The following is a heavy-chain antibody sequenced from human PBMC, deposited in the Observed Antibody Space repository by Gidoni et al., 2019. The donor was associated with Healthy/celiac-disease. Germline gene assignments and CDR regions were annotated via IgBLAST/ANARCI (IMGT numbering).Heavy chain of an antibody. CDR2: IITILGIA. J-gene: IGHJ4*02. CDR1: GGTFSSYA. D-gene: IGHD3-22*01. V-gene: IGHV1-69*04. CDR3: ARAHEYYYDSSGYYVG. Sequence: QVQLVQSGAEVKKPGSSVKVSCKASGGTFSSYAISWVRQAPGQGLEWMGRIITILGIATYAQKFQGRVTITADKSTRTAYMELSSLRSEDTAVYYCARAHEYYYDSSGYYVGWGQGTLVTVSS.